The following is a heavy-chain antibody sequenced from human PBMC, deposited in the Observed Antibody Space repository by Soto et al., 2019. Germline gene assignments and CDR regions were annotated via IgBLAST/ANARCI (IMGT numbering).Heavy chain of an antibody. CDR3: ANTIWDGFDI. CDR2: ISSSSSPI. CDR1: GFAFSTYG. Sequence: PGGSLRLSCAASGFAFSTYGMNWVRQAPGKGLEWVSYISSSSSPIYYADSVKGRFTISRDNAKNSLYLQMNSLKAEDTAVYYCANTIWDGFDIWGQGTMVTVSS. D-gene: IGHD3-3*01. J-gene: IGHJ3*02. V-gene: IGHV3-48*01.